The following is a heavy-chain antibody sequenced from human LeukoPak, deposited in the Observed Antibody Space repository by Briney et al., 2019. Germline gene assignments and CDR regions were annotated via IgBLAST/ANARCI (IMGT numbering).Heavy chain of an antibody. V-gene: IGHV3-66*04. J-gene: IGHJ6*02. CDR2: IYSGGST. CDR1: GFTVSSNY. CDR3: ASQEKRLCYYYGMDV. Sequence: GGSLRLSCAASGFTVSSNYMSWVRQAPGKGLEWVSVIYSGGSTYYADSVKGRFTISRDNSKNTLYLQMNSLRAEDTAVYYCASQEKRLCYYYGMDVWGQGTTVTVSS.